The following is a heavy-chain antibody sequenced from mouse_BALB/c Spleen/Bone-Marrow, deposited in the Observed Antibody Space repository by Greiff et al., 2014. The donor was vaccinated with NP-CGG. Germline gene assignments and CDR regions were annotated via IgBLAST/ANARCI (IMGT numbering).Heavy chain of an antibody. V-gene: IGHV1-67*01. CDR3: ARGRYDFAY. D-gene: IGHD2-3*01. CDR1: GYTFTDYA. Sequence: QVQLQQSGPELVRPGVSVKISCKGSGYTFTDYAVHWVKQSHAKSLEWIGVISTYSGNTNYNQKFKGKATMTVDKSSSTAYMELVRLTSEDSAIYYCARGRYDFAYWGQGTLVTVSA. J-gene: IGHJ3*01. CDR2: ISTYSGNT.